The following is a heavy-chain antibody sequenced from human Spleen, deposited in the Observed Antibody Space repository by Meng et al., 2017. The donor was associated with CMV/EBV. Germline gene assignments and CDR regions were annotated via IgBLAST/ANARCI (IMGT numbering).Heavy chain of an antibody. CDR3: AKGIVVAYYFDY. D-gene: IGHD2-15*01. Sequence: CPVSGGSISTSGYYWGWIRQPPGKGLEWIGSIYYSGNTYYNPSLKSRVTISVQTSKNQFSLKLSSVTAADTAVYYCAKGIVVAYYFDYWGQGTLVTVSS. J-gene: IGHJ4*02. CDR1: GGSISTSGYY. V-gene: IGHV4-39*01. CDR2: IYYSGNT.